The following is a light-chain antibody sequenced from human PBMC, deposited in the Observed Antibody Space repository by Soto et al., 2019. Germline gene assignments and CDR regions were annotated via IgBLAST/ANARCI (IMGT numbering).Light chain of an antibody. CDR2: GAS. CDR1: ESVSSN. V-gene: IGKV3-15*01. CDR3: QQYNNWPPSII. Sequence: VMTPSPATLSVSPVERATLSCRAIESVSSNLAWYQQRPGQAPRLLIYGASTRATDTPVRFRGSGSGTEFTLTISRLQSEDFAVYYCQQYNNWPPSIIFGQGTRREIK. J-gene: IGKJ5*01.